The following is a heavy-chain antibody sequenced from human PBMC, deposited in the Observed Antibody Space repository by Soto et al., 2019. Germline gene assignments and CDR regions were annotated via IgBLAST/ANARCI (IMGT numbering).Heavy chain of an antibody. CDR3: AKWGCGAGTCYSDS. J-gene: IGHJ4*01. Sequence: ASVKVSCKTSGYSFSNFYIHWVRQAPGQGLEWMGWINPNTGYTKYAQKFQGRVAMTRDTSINTGYMELTRLRSDDTAVYYCAKWGCGAGTCYSDSWGQGTLVTVFS. CDR1: GYSFSNFY. V-gene: IGHV1-2*02. CDR2: INPNTGYT. D-gene: IGHD6-13*01.